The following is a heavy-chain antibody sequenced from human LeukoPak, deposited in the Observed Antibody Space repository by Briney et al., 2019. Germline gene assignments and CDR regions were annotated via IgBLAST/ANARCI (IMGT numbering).Heavy chain of an antibody. Sequence: GGSLRLSCAASGFTFSSYWMSWVRQAPGKGLEWVANIKQDGSEKYYVDSVKGRFTISGDNAKNSLYLQMNSLRAEDTAVYYCAREYYDFWSGYYTNAFDIWGQGTMVTVSS. J-gene: IGHJ3*02. D-gene: IGHD3-3*01. V-gene: IGHV3-7*01. CDR3: AREYYDFWSGYYTNAFDI. CDR2: IKQDGSEK. CDR1: GFTFSSYW.